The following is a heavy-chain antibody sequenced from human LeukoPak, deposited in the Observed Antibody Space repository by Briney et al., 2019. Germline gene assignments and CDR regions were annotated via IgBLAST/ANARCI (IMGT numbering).Heavy chain of an antibody. Sequence: GASVKVCCKASGGTFSSYTSSWGRQAPGQGLEWMGRIIPILGIANYAQKFQGRVTITADKSTGTAYMELSSLRSEDTAVYYCARDPLYDSSGYYYYYYGMDVWGQGTTVTVSS. CDR3: ARDPLYDSSGYYYYYYGMDV. CDR2: IIPILGIA. CDR1: GGTFSSYT. J-gene: IGHJ6*02. V-gene: IGHV1-69*04. D-gene: IGHD3-22*01.